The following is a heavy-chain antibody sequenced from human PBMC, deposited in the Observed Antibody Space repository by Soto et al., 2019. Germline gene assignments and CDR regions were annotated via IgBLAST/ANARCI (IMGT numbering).Heavy chain of an antibody. V-gene: IGHV3-21*01. CDR1: GFTFSTYS. J-gene: IGHJ6*02. D-gene: IGHD2-2*02. CDR2: IISRSDI. Sequence: GGSLRLSCVGSGFTFSTYSINWVRQAPGKGLEWVSSIISRSDIYYADSVKGRFTISRDNAKNSVSLQMNSLRAEDTAVYYCAREYTAWPLAYGLDVWGQGTTVTVSS. CDR3: AREYTAWPLAYGLDV.